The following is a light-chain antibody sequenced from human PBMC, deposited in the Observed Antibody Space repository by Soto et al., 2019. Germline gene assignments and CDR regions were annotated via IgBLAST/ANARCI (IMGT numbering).Light chain of an antibody. CDR1: QSVSSSY. Sequence: EIVLTQSPGTLSLSPGERATLSCRASQSVSSSYLAWYQHKPGQAPTLLIYGASSRATGIPDRFSGSGSATDFTLTISRLAPDDFAVYSCQEYGTSPYTFGQGTKLE. V-gene: IGKV3-20*01. CDR2: GAS. CDR3: QEYGTSPYT. J-gene: IGKJ2*01.